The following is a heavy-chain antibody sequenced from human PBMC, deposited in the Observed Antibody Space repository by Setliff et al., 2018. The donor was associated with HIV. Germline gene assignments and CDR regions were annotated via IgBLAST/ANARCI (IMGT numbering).Heavy chain of an antibody. Sequence: ASVKVSCKASGYTFTTYYIHWVRQAPGQGLEWMGILNPSEGTTSFAQKFQGGVTMTRDTSTSTVYMDLSSLRADDTAVYYCVRGYRSAWNSWFDAWGQGTRVTV. V-gene: IGHV1-46*01. CDR3: VRGYRSAWNSWFDA. D-gene: IGHD6-19*01. CDR2: LNPSEGTT. J-gene: IGHJ5*02. CDR1: GYTFTTYY.